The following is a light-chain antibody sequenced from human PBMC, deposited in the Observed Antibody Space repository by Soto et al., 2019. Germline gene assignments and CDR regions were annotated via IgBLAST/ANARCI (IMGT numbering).Light chain of an antibody. J-gene: IGKJ3*01. CDR3: MQTLQTPYT. CDR2: LVS. Sequence: DIVMTQSPLSLPVTPGEPASISCKSSQSLLHSDGDNYLEWYVQKAGQSPQLLIYLVSHRASGVPDRLSGSGSGTDFTLKISKVEADDVGVYYSMQTLQTPYTFGPGTKVEIK. V-gene: IGKV2-28*01. CDR1: QSLLHSDGDNY.